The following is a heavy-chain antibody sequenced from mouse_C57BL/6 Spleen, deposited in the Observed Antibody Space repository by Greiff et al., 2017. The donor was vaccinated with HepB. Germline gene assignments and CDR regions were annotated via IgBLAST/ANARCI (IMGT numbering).Heavy chain of an antibody. D-gene: IGHD2-1*01. CDR1: GYTFTDYE. CDR2: IDPETGGT. V-gene: IGHV1-15*01. J-gene: IGHJ2*01. Sequence: QVHVKQSGAELVRPGASVTLSCKASGYTFTDYEMHWVKQTPVHGLEWIGAIDPETGGTAYNQKFKGKAILTADKSSSTAYMELRSLTSEDSAVYYCTRGGNCGYWGQGTTLTVSS. CDR3: TRGGNCGY.